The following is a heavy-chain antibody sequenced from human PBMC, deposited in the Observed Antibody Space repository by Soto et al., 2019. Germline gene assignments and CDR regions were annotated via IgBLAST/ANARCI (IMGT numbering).Heavy chain of an antibody. CDR1: GGSFSGYY. V-gene: IGHV4-34*01. Sequence: LSLTCAVFGGSFSGYYWSWIRQPPGKGLEWIGEINHRGSTNYNPSLKSRVTMSVDTSKNQFSLKLTSMTAADTAVYYCARTNWNHKLFEPWGQETLVTVSS. CDR3: ARTNWNHKLFEP. J-gene: IGHJ5*02. D-gene: IGHD1-1*01. CDR2: INHRGST.